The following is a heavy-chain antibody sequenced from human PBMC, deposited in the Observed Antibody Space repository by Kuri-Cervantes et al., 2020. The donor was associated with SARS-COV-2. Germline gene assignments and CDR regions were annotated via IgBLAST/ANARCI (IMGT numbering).Heavy chain of an antibody. CDR3: AKDRDLVLDY. Sequence: GGSLRLSCAASGFTFDDYAMHWVRQAPGKGLEWVSPISWDGGSTYYADSVKGRFTISRDNSKNSLYLQMNSLRAEDTALYYCAKDRDLVLDYWGQGTLVTVSS. J-gene: IGHJ4*02. CDR2: ISWDGGST. D-gene: IGHD2-8*02. V-gene: IGHV3-43D*03. CDR1: GFTFDDYA.